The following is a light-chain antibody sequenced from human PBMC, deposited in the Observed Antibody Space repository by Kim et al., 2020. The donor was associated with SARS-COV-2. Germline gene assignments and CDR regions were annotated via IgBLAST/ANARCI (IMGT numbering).Light chain of an antibody. CDR2: YDS. Sequence: GKTARITCGGNNLGSKSVHWYQQKPGQAPVLVIYYDSDRPSGIPERFSGSNSGNTATLTISRVEAGDEADYYCQVWDSSSDHRVFGGGTQLTVL. V-gene: IGLV3-21*04. CDR1: NLGSKS. CDR3: QVWDSSSDHRV. J-gene: IGLJ3*02.